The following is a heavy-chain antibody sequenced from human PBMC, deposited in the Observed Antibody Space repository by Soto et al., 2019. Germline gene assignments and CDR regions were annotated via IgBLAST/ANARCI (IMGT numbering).Heavy chain of an antibody. V-gene: IGHV1-46*01. Sequence: QVQLVQSGAEVKKPGASVKVSCKASGYSFTSYYMHWVRQAPGQGLEWVGLINPTGDATSYAEKFQARCTMTRNPSATTVYMQLSGLRAEDTAVYYCVRPKGHCSGGSCYSGPFNYWGQGTLVTVSS. CDR1: GYSFTSYY. J-gene: IGHJ4*02. CDR2: INPTGDAT. D-gene: IGHD2-15*01. CDR3: VRPKGHCSGGSCYSGPFNY.